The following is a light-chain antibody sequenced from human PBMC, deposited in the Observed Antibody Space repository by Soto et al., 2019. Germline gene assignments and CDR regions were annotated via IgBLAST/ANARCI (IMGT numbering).Light chain of an antibody. CDR1: SSDVGGYNY. CDR3: SSYTSSSTHWV. J-gene: IGLJ3*02. CDR2: DVS. Sequence: QSVLTQPASVSGSPGQSITISCTGTSSDVGGYNYVSWYQQHPAKAPKLMIYDVSNRPSGVSNRFSGSKSGNTASLTISGLQAEDEADYYCSSYTSSSTHWVFGGGTKLTVL. V-gene: IGLV2-14*01.